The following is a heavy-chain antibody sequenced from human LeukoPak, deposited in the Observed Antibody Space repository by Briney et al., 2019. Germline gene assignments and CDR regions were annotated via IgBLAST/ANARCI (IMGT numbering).Heavy chain of an antibody. Sequence: SETLSLTCTVSGGSISSYYWSWIRQPPGKGLEWIGYIYYSGSTNYNPSLKSRVTISVDKSKNQFSLKLSSVTAADTAVYYCARVYGDYGFADYWGQGTLVTVSS. V-gene: IGHV4-59*12. D-gene: IGHD4-17*01. J-gene: IGHJ4*02. CDR1: GGSISSYY. CDR2: IYYSGST. CDR3: ARVYGDYGFADY.